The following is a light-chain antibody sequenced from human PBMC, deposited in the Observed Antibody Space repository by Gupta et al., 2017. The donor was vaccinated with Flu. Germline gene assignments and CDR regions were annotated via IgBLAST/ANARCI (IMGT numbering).Light chain of an antibody. CDR1: QSITNY. V-gene: IGKV1-39*01. Sequence: DIQMTQSPSSLSASVGDRVTITCRASQSITNYLIWYQQRPGPAPNLLIYAASSLQGGVPSRFSGSGSGTDFTLTISSLQPEDFATYYCLQSFSTPYTFGQGTKLEI. CDR3: LQSFSTPYT. J-gene: IGKJ2*01. CDR2: AAS.